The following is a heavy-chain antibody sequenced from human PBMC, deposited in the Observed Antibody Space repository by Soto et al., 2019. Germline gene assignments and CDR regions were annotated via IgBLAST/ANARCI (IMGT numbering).Heavy chain of an antibody. CDR1: GYSFTSYW. CDR2: IYPGDSDT. Sequence: PGESLKISCKGSGYSFTSYWIGWVRQMPGKGLEWMGIIYPGDSDTRYSPSFQGQVTISADKSISTAYLQWSSLKASDTAMYYCASCIAARLDYYYGMDVCGQGTSVTGSS. D-gene: IGHD6-6*01. CDR3: ASCIAARLDYYYGMDV. V-gene: IGHV5-51*01. J-gene: IGHJ6*02.